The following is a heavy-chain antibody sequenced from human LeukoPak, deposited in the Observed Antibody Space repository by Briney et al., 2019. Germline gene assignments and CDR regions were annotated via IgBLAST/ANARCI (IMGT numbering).Heavy chain of an antibody. Sequence: GGSLRLSCAASGFTVITNDMTWVRQAPGKGLEWVSVLYSDGNTKYADSVQGRFTISRDNSKNTLYLQMNSLRAEDTAVYYCAREVGTPRSLKYWGQGTLVTVSS. J-gene: IGHJ4*02. CDR1: GFTVITND. V-gene: IGHV3-53*01. D-gene: IGHD2-21*02. CDR2: LYSDGNT. CDR3: AREVGTPRSLKY.